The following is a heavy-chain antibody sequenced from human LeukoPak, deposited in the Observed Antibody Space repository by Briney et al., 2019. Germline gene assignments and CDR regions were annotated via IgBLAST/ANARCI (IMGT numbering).Heavy chain of an antibody. CDR3: TTARGYSYVSSYFDY. CDR2: TKSKTDGGTT. D-gene: IGHD5-18*01. J-gene: IGHJ4*02. V-gene: IGHV3-15*01. Sequence: GGSLRLSCAASGFTFSNAWMSWVRQAPGKGLEWVGRTKSKTDGGTTDYAAPVKGRFTISRDDSKNTLYLQMNSLKTEDTAVYYCTTARGYSYVSSYFDYWGQGTLVTVSS. CDR1: GFTFSNAW.